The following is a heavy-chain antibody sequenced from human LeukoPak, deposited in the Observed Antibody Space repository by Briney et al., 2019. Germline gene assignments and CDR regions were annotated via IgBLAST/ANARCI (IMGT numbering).Heavy chain of an antibody. V-gene: IGHV3-9*03. J-gene: IGHJ3*02. D-gene: IGHD6-13*01. CDR3: AATAMGAAGWLVGDAFDI. Sequence: SLRLSCAASGFTFDDYAMHWVRQAPGKGLEWVSGISWNSGSIGYSDSVKGRFTISRDNAKNSLYLQMNSLRAEDMALYYCAATAMGAAGWLVGDAFDIWGQGTMVTVSS. CDR2: ISWNSGSI. CDR1: GFTFDDYA.